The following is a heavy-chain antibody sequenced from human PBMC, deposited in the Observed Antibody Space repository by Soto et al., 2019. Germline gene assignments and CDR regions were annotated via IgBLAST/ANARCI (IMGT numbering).Heavy chain of an antibody. Sequence: EVQLLESGGGLEQPGGSRRLSCAPSGFSFNNDAMSWVRQAPGKGLEWVSVIGPAGRIIYYADSVKGRFTISRDNARSTLYLQMNSLRVEDTAVYYCAGDPYYYGSAFWGQGTLVTVSS. CDR2: IGPAGRII. V-gene: IGHV3-23*01. CDR3: AGDPYYYGSAF. CDR1: GFSFNNDA. J-gene: IGHJ4*02. D-gene: IGHD3-10*01.